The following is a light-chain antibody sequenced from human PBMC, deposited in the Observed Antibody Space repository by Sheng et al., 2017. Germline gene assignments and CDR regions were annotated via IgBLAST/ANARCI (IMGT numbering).Light chain of an antibody. CDR2: KAS. Sequence: DIQMTQSPSTLSASVGDRVTITCRASQSIRSYLAWYQQKPGKAPKVLIYKASTLESGVPSSFSGSGSGTEFTLTISSLQPDDFATYYCQQYTIYPLTFGGGTKVEIK. J-gene: IGKJ4*01. CDR3: QQYTIYPLT. CDR1: QSIRSY. V-gene: IGKV1-5*03.